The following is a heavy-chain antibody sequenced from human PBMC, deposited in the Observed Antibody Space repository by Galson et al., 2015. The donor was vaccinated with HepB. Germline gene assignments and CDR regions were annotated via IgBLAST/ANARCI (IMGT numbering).Heavy chain of an antibody. D-gene: IGHD2-21*02. CDR3: ARISYCGGDCDS. CDR1: GFTFSSYA. V-gene: IGHV3-30-3*01. Sequence: SLRLSCAASGFTFSSYAMHWVRQAPGKGLEWVAVISYDGSNKYYADSVKGRFTISRDNSKNTLYLQMNSLRAEDTAVYYCARISYCGGDCDSWGQGTLVTVSS. CDR2: ISYDGSNK. J-gene: IGHJ4*02.